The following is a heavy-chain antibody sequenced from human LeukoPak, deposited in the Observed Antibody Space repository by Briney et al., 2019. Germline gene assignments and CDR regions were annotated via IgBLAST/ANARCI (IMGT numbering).Heavy chain of an antibody. CDR3: ARDRGQWLVLMETWFDP. Sequence: GASVKVSCKASGYTFTGYYMHWVRQAPGQGLEWMGRINPNSGGTNYAQKFQGRVTMTRDTSISTASMELSRLRSDDTAVYYCARDRGQWLVLMETWFDPWGQGTLVTVSS. CDR1: GYTFTGYY. D-gene: IGHD6-19*01. V-gene: IGHV1-2*06. J-gene: IGHJ5*02. CDR2: INPNSGGT.